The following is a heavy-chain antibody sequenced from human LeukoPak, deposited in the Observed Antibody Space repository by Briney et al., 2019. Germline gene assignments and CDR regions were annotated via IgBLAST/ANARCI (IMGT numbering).Heavy chain of an antibody. J-gene: IGHJ6*03. D-gene: IGHD6-13*01. CDR1: GFTFSSYS. Sequence: GGSLRLSCAASGFTFSSYSMNWVRQAPGKGLEWVSSISSSSSYIYYADSVKGRFTISRDNAKNSLYLQMNSLRAEDTAVYYCASSSWAYYYYMDVWGKGTTVTVSS. V-gene: IGHV3-21*01. CDR2: ISSSSSYI. CDR3: ASSSWAYYYYMDV.